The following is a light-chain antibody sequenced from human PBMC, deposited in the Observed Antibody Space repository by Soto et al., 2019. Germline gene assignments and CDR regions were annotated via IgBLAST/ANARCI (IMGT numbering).Light chain of an antibody. V-gene: IGKV3-20*01. CDR2: AAS. Sequence: EIVLTQSPGTLSLSRGERATLSCRASQSVRSSHLAWYQQKPGQAPRLLIYAASSRATGIPDRFSGSGSGTDFTLTISRLEPEDLAVYYCQQYNSSPLTFGGGTKVEIK. J-gene: IGKJ4*01. CDR1: QSVRSSH. CDR3: QQYNSSPLT.